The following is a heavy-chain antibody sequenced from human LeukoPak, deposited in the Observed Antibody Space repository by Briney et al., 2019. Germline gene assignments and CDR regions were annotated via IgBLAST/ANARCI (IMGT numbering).Heavy chain of an antibody. CDR3: TREYWSYGMDV. CDR2: INPNSGGT. J-gene: IGHJ6*02. D-gene: IGHD1-1*01. CDR1: GYTFTSYG. Sequence: ASVKVSCKASGYTFTSYGISWVRQAPGQGLEWMGRINPNSGGTNYAQKFQGRVTMTRDTSISTAYMELSRLRSDDTAVYYCTREYWSYGMDVWGQGTTVTVSS. V-gene: IGHV1-2*06.